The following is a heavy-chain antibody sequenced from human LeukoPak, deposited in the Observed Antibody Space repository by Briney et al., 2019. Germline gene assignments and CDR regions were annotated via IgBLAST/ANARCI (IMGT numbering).Heavy chain of an antibody. CDR1: GFTFSSYW. Sequence: GGSLRLSCAASGFTFSSYWMSWVRQAPGRGLEWVANIKQDGSEKYYVDSVKGRFTISRDNSQNTLYLQMNSLRAEDTAVYYCAKDPWVVVITGDDAFDIWGQGTMVTVSS. J-gene: IGHJ3*02. D-gene: IGHD3-22*01. V-gene: IGHV3-7*03. CDR2: IKQDGSEK. CDR3: AKDPWVVVITGDDAFDI.